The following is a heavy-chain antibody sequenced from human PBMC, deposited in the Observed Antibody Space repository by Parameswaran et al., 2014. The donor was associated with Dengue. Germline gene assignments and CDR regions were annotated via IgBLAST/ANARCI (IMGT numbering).Heavy chain of an antibody. D-gene: IGHD3-10*01. V-gene: IGHV3-48*03. CDR3: ARDSGYGSNWFDP. J-gene: IGHJ5*02. CDR2: ISSGSSTI. Sequence: WIRQPPGRGWEWVSYISSGSSTIYYADSVKGRFTISRDNAKNSLYLQMNSLRAEDTAVYYCARDSGYGSNWFDPWGQGTLVTVSS.